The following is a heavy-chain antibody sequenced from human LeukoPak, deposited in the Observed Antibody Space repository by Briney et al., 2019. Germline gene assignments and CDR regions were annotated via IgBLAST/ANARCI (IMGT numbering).Heavy chain of an antibody. CDR3: ARDWEGSFDP. CDR2: MNPNSGNT. V-gene: IGHV1-8*01. Sequence: GASVKVSCKASGYTFTSYDINWVRQATGQGLEWMGWMNPNSGNTGYAQKFRGRATMTRNTYISTAYMELSSLRSEDTAVYYCARDWEGSFDPWGQGTLVTVSS. D-gene: IGHD1-26*01. CDR1: GYTFTSYD. J-gene: IGHJ5*02.